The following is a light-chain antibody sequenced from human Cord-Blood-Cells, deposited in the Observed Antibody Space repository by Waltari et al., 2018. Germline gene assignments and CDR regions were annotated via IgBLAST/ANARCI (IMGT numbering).Light chain of an antibody. J-gene: IGKJ1*01. CDR1: QSISSW. Sequence: DIQMTQSPSTLSAFVGDRVTITCRASQSISSWLAWYQQKPGKAPKLLIYKASSLESGVPSRVSGSGSGTEFTLTISSLQPDDFATYYCQQYNSYWTFGQGTKVEIK. CDR3: QQYNSYWT. CDR2: KAS. V-gene: IGKV1-5*03.